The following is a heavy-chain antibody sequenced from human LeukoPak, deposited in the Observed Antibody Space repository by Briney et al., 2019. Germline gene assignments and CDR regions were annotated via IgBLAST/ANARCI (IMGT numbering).Heavy chain of an antibody. CDR2: INHSGGT. D-gene: IGHD2-15*01. V-gene: IGHV4-34*01. Sequence: PSETLSLTCAVYGGSFSGYYWSWIRQPPGKGLEWIGEINHSGGTNYNPSLKSRVTISVDTSKNQFSLKLSSVTAADTAVYYCARWPDCSGGSCYGEASDYWGQGTLVTVSS. J-gene: IGHJ4*02. CDR1: GGSFSGYY. CDR3: ARWPDCSGGSCYGEASDY.